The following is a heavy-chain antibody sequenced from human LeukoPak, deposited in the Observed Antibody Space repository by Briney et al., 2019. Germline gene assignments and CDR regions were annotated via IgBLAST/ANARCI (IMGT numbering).Heavy chain of an antibody. CDR1: GGTFSSYA. CDR3: ASRGYSGYEKTTVY. Sequence: GSSVKVSCKASGGTFSSYAISWVRQAPGQGLEWMGRIIPIFGTANYAQKFQGRATITTDESTSTAYMELSSLRSEDTAVYYCASRGYSGYEKTTVYWGQGTLVTVSS. V-gene: IGHV1-69*05. CDR2: IIPIFGTA. D-gene: IGHD5-12*01. J-gene: IGHJ4*02.